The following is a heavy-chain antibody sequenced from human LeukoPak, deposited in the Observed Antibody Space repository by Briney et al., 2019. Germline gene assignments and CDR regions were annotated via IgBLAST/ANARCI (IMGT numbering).Heavy chain of an antibody. D-gene: IGHD3-10*01. Sequence: PGGSLRLSCAASGFTFSSYAMSWVRQAPGKGLEWVSAISGSGGSTYYADSVKGRFTISRDNSENTLYLQMNSLRAEDTAVYYCAKAKQLLWFGEPRNWFDPWGQGTLVTVSS. CDR3: AKAKQLLWFGEPRNWFDP. CDR2: ISGSGGST. CDR1: GFTFSSYA. V-gene: IGHV3-23*01. J-gene: IGHJ5*02.